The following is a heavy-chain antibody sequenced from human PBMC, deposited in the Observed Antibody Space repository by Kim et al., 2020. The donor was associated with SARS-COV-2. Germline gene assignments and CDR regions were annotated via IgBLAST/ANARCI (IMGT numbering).Heavy chain of an antibody. D-gene: IGHD4-17*01. CDR3: ARDSGYGGKGYVAYYYYYGMDV. CDR2: IYTSGST. Sequence: SETLSLTCTVSGGSISSGSYYWSWIRQPAGKGLEWIGCIYTSGSTNYNPSLKSRVTISVDTSKNQFSLKLSSVTAADTAVYYCARDSGYGGKGYVAYYYYYGMDVWGQGTTVTVSS. V-gene: IGHV4-61*02. CDR1: GGSISSGSYY. J-gene: IGHJ6*02.